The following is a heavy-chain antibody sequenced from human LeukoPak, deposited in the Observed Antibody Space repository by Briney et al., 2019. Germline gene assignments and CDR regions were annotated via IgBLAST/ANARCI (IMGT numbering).Heavy chain of an antibody. V-gene: IGHV4-61*02. Sequence: SHTLSLTCTVSGGSISSGSYYWSWIRQRAGKGLEWIGRIYTSGSTNYNPSLKSRVTISVDTSKNQFSLKLSSVTAADTAVYYCAREDYYDSSRYYWYFDLWGRGTLVTVSS. CDR3: AREDYYDSSRYYWYFDL. D-gene: IGHD3-22*01. CDR1: GGSISSGSYY. J-gene: IGHJ2*01. CDR2: IYTSGST.